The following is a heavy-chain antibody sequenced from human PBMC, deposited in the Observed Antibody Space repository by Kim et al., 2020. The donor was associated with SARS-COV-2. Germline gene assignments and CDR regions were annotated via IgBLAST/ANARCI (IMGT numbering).Heavy chain of an antibody. J-gene: IGHJ4*02. D-gene: IGHD5-12*01. CDR1: GDSVSSNSAA. CDR3: ARGEHLGRRDSGYDLDY. Sequence: SQTLSLTCAISGDSVSSNSAAWNWIRQSPSRGLEWLGRTYYRSKWYNDYAVSVKSRITINPDTSKNQFSLQLNSVTPEDTAVYYCARGEHLGRRDSGYDLDYWGQGTLVTVSS. V-gene: IGHV6-1*01. CDR2: TYYRSKWYN.